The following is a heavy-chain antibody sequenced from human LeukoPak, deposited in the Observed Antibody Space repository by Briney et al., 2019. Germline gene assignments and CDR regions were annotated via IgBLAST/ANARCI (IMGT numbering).Heavy chain of an antibody. V-gene: IGHV3-23*01. Sequence: GGSLRLSCAASGFTFSSYAMSWVRQAPGKGLEWVSAISGSGGSTYYADSAKGRFTISRDNSKNTLYLQMNSLRAEDTAVYYCAKDRVGATNYYGMDVWGQGTTVTVSS. CDR1: GFTFSSYA. J-gene: IGHJ6*02. CDR2: ISGSGGST. D-gene: IGHD1-26*01. CDR3: AKDRVGATNYYGMDV.